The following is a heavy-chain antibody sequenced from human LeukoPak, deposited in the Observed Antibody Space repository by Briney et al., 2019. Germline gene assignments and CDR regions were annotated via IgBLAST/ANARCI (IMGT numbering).Heavy chain of an antibody. CDR1: GFTFSSYA. D-gene: IGHD5-24*01. CDR3: ARDRTRDGYNQGRVFDY. Sequence: GRSLRLSCAASGFTFSSYAMHWVRQAPGKGLEWVAVISYDGSNKYYADSVKGRFTISRDISKNTLYLQMNSLRAEDTAVYYCARDRTRDGYNQGRVFDYWGQGTLVTVSS. CDR2: ISYDGSNK. J-gene: IGHJ4*02. V-gene: IGHV3-30-3*01.